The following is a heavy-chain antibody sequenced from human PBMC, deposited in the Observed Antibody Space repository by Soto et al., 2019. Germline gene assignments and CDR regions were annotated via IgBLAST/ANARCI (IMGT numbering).Heavy chain of an antibody. CDR3: GGGRKVLLWFGGALGGEV. Sequence: QVQLQQWGAGLLKPSETLSLTCAVYGGSFSGYYWSWIRQPPGKGLEWIGEINHSGSTNYNPSLKGWVTISVDTSKNQFPLKLSSVTGADTAVYYCGGGRKVLLWFGGALGGEVRGQGTTVTVFS. CDR2: INHSGST. D-gene: IGHD3-10*01. CDR1: GGSFSGYY. V-gene: IGHV4-34*01. J-gene: IGHJ6*02.